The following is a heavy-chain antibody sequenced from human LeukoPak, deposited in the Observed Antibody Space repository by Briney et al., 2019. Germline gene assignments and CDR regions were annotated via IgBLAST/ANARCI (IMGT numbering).Heavy chain of an antibody. J-gene: IGHJ5*02. V-gene: IGHV4-34*01. CDR2: INHSGST. D-gene: IGHD6-13*01. CDR1: GGSFSGHY. Sequence: SETLSLTCAVYGGSFSGHYWSWIRQPPGKGLEWIGEINHSGSTNYNPSLKSRVTISVDTSKNQFSLKLSSVTAADTAVYYCARGLGPLVSSSWYRGWFDPWGQGTLVTVSS. CDR3: ARGLGPLVSSSWYRGWFDP.